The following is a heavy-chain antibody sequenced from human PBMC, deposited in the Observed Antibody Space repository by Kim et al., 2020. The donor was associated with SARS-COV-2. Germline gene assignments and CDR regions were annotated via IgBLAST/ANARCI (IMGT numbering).Heavy chain of an antibody. Sequence: GGSLRLSCAASGFTFSSYGMHWVRQAPGKGLEWVAVISYDGSNKYYADSVKGRFTISRDNSKNTLSLQMTSLRAEDTAVYYCAGEYYYGSGLYWGDYYG. J-gene: IGHJ6*01. CDR3: AGEYYYGSGLYWGDYYG. V-gene: IGHV3-33*05. CDR1: GFTFSSYG. CDR2: ISYDGSNK. D-gene: IGHD3-10*01.